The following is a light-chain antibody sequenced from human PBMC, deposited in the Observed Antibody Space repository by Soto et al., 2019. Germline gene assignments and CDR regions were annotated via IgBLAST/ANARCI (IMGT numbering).Light chain of an antibody. CDR1: SGHSIYI. V-gene: IGLV4-60*02. CDR2: LEGSGSY. J-gene: IGLJ3*02. CDR3: ETWDRNTWV. Sequence: QSVLTQSSSASASLGSSVKLTCTLSSGHSIYIIAWHQQQPGKAPRYLMKLEGSGSYNKGSGVPDRFSGSSSGADRYLTISNLRFEDEADYYCETWDRNTWVFGGGTKLTVL.